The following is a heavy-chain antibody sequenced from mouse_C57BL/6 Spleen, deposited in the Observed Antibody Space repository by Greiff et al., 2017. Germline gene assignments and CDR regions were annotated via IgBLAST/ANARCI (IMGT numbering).Heavy chain of an antibody. V-gene: IGHV5-9*01. D-gene: IGHD2-3*01. CDR2: ISGGGGNT. CDR1: GFTFSSYT. J-gene: IGHJ1*03. CDR3: VSTGDGYWYFDV. Sequence: EVKLVESGGGLVKPGGSLKLSCAASGFTFSSYTMSWVRQTPEKRLEWVATISGGGGNTYYPDSVKGRFTISRDNAKNTLYLQMSSLRSEDTALYYCVSTGDGYWYFDVWGTGTTVTVSS.